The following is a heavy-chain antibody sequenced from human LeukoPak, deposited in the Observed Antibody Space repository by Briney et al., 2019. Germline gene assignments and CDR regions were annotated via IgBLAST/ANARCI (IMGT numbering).Heavy chain of an antibody. CDR3: ARQPNYYDTRAYLSHAFDV. D-gene: IGHD3-22*01. J-gene: IGHJ3*01. CDR1: GYRFTSYW. Sequence: GESLKISCKGSGYRFTSYWIGWVRQMPGKGLEWMGIIYPGDSDTRYSPSFQGQVTISADKSISTAYLQWSSLKASDTAMYYCARQPNYYDTRAYLSHAFDVWGQGTMVTVSS. V-gene: IGHV5-51*01. CDR2: IYPGDSDT.